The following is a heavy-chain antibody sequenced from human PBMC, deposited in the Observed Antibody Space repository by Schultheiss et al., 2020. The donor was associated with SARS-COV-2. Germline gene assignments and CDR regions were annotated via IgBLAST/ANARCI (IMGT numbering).Heavy chain of an antibody. CDR3: ARVYVVYGPAPPDY. D-gene: IGHD2-8*02. J-gene: IGHJ4*02. CDR1: GFTFSSYA. V-gene: IGHV4-34*01. CDR2: INHSGST. Sequence: GSLRLSCAASGFTFSSYAMSWVRQAPGKGLEWIGEINHSGSTNYNPSLKSRVTISVDTSKNQFSLKLSSVTAADTAVYYCARVYVVYGPAPPDYWGQGTLVTVSS.